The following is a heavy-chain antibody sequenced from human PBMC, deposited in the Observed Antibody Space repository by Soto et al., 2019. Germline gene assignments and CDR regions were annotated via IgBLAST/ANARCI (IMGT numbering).Heavy chain of an antibody. Sequence: GGSLRLSCAASGFTFNNYAMSWVRQAPGKGLEWVSSISAGSTYYADSVKGRFIISRDTSKNTLYLQMNSLRAEDTAVYYCAKEISSMWFPLDSWGQGTLVTVSS. CDR2: ISAGST. CDR1: GFTFNNYA. D-gene: IGHD3-3*02. J-gene: IGHJ4*02. CDR3: AKEISSMWFPLDS. V-gene: IGHV3-23*01.